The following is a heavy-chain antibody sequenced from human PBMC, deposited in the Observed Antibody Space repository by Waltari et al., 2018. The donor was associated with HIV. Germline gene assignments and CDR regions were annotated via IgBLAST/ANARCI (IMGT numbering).Heavy chain of an antibody. J-gene: IGHJ4*02. Sequence: QMQLKESGPGLVKPSGTLSLTCAVSGGSIRSNNWWSWVRQSPGKGLEWIADIFHTGGTNYNPSRQGRVTISVDKSKNEFSLKMRSVTAADTAVYYCARSYSSSWIIEYWGQGILVTVSS. V-gene: IGHV4-4*02. CDR2: IFHTGGT. CDR3: ARSYSSSWIIEY. CDR1: GGSIRSNNW. D-gene: IGHD6-13*01.